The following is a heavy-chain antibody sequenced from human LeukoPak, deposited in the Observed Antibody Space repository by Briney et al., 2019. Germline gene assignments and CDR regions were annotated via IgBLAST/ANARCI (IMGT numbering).Heavy chain of an antibody. J-gene: IGHJ5*02. D-gene: IGHD4-17*01. Sequence: SETLSLTCTVSGGSISSSSYYWGWIRQPPGKGLEWIGSIYYSGSTYYNPSLKSRVTISVDTSKNQFSLKLSSVTAADTAVCYCAREKDYGDSRGLDLWGQGTLVTVSS. V-gene: IGHV4-39*02. CDR2: IYYSGST. CDR3: AREKDYGDSRGLDL. CDR1: GGSISSSSYY.